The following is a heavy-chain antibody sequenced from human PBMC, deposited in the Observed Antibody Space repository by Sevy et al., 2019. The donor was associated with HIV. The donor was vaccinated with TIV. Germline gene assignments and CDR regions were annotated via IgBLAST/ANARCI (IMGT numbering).Heavy chain of an antibody. Sequence: GGSLRLSCAASGFIFSSNLMHWVRQAPGKGLVWVSRIDGGGNSTTYADSVKGRFTITRDNAKNTLYLQMNSLRAEDRAVYYCARHAYGGPDYWGQGSLVTVSS. D-gene: IGHD3-10*01. CDR1: GFIFSSNL. J-gene: IGHJ4*02. CDR2: IDGGGNST. V-gene: IGHV3-74*01. CDR3: ARHAYGGPDY.